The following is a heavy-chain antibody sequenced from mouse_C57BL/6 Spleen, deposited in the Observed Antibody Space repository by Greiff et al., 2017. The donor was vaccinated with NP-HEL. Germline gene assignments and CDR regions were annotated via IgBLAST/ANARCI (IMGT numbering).Heavy chain of an antibody. CDR3: ARGGTTGFDY. J-gene: IGHJ2*01. Sequence: VKLVESGAELVKPGASVKISCTASGYAFSRYWMTWVQQRPGKGLEWIGQIYHGDGDTNYHGKFKGKATLTADKASRTAYMQLSSLTSEDSAVYFCARGGTTGFDYWGQGTTLTGSS. CDR1: GYAFSRYW. CDR2: IYHGDGDT. V-gene: IGHV1-80*01. D-gene: IGHD1-1*01.